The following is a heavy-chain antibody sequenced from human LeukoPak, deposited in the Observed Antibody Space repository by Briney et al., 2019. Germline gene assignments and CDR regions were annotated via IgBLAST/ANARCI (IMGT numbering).Heavy chain of an antibody. CDR2: INHSGST. D-gene: IGHD5-12*01. Sequence: SDTLSLTCAVYGGSFSSYYWSWIRQPPGKGLEWIGEINHSGSTNYNPSLKSRVTISVDTSENQFSLKLSSVTAADTAVYYCARGRGQWLRSLIAPFDYWGQGTLVTVSP. CDR3: ARGRGQWLRSLIAPFDY. V-gene: IGHV4-34*01. J-gene: IGHJ4*02. CDR1: GGSFSSYY.